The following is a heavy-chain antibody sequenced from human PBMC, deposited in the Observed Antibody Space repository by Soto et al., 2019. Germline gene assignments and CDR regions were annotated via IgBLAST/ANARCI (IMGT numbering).Heavy chain of an antibody. V-gene: IGHV1-2*04. Sequence: GASVKVSCKASGCTFTGYYMHWVRQAPGQGLEWMGWINPNSGGTNYAQKFQGWVTMTRDTSISTAYMELSRLRSDDTAVYYCARDLYSGYDSHAFDIWGQGTMVTVSS. CDR1: GCTFTGYY. J-gene: IGHJ3*02. D-gene: IGHD5-12*01. CDR2: INPNSGGT. CDR3: ARDLYSGYDSHAFDI.